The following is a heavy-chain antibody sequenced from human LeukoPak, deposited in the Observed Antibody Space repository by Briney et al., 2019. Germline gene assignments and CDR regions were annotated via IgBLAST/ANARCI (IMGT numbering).Heavy chain of an antibody. V-gene: IGHV4-30-2*01. D-gene: IGHD3-10*01. CDR2: IYHSGSA. J-gene: IGHJ4*02. Sequence: SQTLSLTCTVSGGSHSSGDYSWTWIRQPPGKGLEWIGYIYHSGSAYYNPSLKSRVTISEDGSRNQFSLKMTSVTAADTAVYYCARGVSGSYYADSWGQGTLVTVSS. CDR3: ARGVSGSYYADS. CDR1: GGSHSSGDYS.